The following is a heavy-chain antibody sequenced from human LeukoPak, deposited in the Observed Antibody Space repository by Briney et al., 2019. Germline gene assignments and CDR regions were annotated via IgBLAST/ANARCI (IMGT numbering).Heavy chain of an antibody. Sequence: GGSLRLSCAASGFTFSSYWMSWVRQAPGKGVEWVANMNQDGSEKYFVDSVKGRFTISRDNAKNSLYLQMNSLRADDTAVYYCARETSANYDYWGQGTLVTVSS. CDR3: ARETSANYDY. CDR1: GFTFSSYW. J-gene: IGHJ4*02. V-gene: IGHV3-7*05. CDR2: MNQDGSEK. D-gene: IGHD2-2*01.